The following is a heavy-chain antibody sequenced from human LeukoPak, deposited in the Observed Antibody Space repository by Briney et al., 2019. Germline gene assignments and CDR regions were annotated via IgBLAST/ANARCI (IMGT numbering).Heavy chain of an antibody. J-gene: IGHJ4*02. Sequence: GGSLRLSCAASGFTLSSNYMTWVRQAPGKGLEWVSIIYSGGSTSYAVSVKGPFTISRDNSKNTLHLQMNSLRAEDTAVYYCARDVVGATYFDWGQGTLVTVSS. CDR3: ARDVVGATYFD. V-gene: IGHV3-53*01. CDR1: GFTLSSNY. D-gene: IGHD1-26*01. CDR2: IYSGGST.